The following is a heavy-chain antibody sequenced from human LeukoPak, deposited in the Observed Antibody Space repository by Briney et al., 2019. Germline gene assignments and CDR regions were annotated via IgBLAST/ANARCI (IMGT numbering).Heavy chain of an antibody. D-gene: IGHD3/OR15-3a*01. CDR1: GTSITVYY. J-gene: IGHJ4*02. Sequence: KPSETLSLTCFVSGTSITVYYWSWIRQPPGKGVEWIGTIDYSGSTNYRPSLQSRVSMSADTSSNHFSLSLDSVTAADTAVYYCARQFGLMRSYRHLDHWGPGILVTVSA. V-gene: IGHV4-59*08. CDR2: IDYSGST. CDR3: ARQFGLMRSYRHLDH.